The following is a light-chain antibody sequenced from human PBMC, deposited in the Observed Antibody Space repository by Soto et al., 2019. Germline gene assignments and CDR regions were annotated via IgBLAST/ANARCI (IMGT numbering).Light chain of an antibody. CDR2: DVT. V-gene: IGLV2-14*03. J-gene: IGLJ1*01. Sequence: QSVLTQPAPVSGSPGQSIAISCTGTSSDVGGYNYVSWYQQHPGKAPKLMIYDVTSRPSGVSDRFSGSKSGTTASLTTSGLQAEDEADYYCCSYTSSTIYVFGTGTKVTVL. CDR1: SSDVGGYNY. CDR3: CSYTSSTIYV.